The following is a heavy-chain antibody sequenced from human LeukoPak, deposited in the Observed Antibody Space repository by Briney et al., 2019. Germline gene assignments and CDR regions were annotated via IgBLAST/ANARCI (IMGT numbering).Heavy chain of an antibody. CDR1: GFTFSSYG. CDR3: ARAITMVRGVSDYYMDV. Sequence: GGSLRLSCAASGFTFSSYGMHWVRQAPGKGLEWVAFIRYDGSNKYYADPVKGRFTISRDNAKNSLYLQMNSLRAEDTAVYYCARAITMVRGVSDYYMDVWGKGTTVTVSS. V-gene: IGHV3-30*02. CDR2: IRYDGSNK. J-gene: IGHJ6*03. D-gene: IGHD3-10*01.